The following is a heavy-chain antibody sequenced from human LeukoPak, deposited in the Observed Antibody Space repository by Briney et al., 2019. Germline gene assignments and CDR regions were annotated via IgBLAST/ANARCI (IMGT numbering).Heavy chain of an antibody. Sequence: GGSLRLSCAASGFTFSSYSMNWVRQAPGKGLEWVSSISSSSSYIYYADSVKGRFTISRGNAKNSLYLQMNSLRAEDTAVYYCARDDYGSGSYYNWNYFDYWGQGTLVTVSS. J-gene: IGHJ4*02. D-gene: IGHD3-10*01. V-gene: IGHV3-21*01. CDR2: ISSSSSYI. CDR3: ARDDYGSGSYYNWNYFDY. CDR1: GFTFSSYS.